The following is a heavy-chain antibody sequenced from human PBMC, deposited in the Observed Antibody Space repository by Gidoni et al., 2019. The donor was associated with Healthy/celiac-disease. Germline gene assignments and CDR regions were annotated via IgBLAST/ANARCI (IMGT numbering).Heavy chain of an antibody. J-gene: IGHJ6*02. CDR2: ISYDGSNK. D-gene: IGHD2-15*01. CDR3: ARGYCSGGSCYRRFYPYGMDV. Sequence: QVQLVESGGGVVQPGRSLRLSCAASGFTFSSYAMHCVRQAPGKGLEWVAVISYDGSNKYYADSVKGRFTISRDNSKNTLYLQMNSLRAEDTAVYYCARGYCSGGSCYRRFYPYGMDVWGQGTTVTVSS. CDR1: GFTFSSYA. V-gene: IGHV3-30-3*01.